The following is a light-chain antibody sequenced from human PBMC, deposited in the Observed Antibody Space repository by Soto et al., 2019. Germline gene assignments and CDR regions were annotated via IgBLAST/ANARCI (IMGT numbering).Light chain of an antibody. V-gene: IGKV3-15*01. CDR1: QSVSSSY. J-gene: IGKJ1*01. CDR3: QQYNNWPPGT. CDR2: GAS. Sequence: EIVLTQSPATLSLSPGERATLSCGASQSVSSSYLAWYQQKPGLAPRLLIYGASTRATGIPARFSGSGSGTEFTLTISSLQSEDFAVYYCQQYNNWPPGTFGQGTKVEIK.